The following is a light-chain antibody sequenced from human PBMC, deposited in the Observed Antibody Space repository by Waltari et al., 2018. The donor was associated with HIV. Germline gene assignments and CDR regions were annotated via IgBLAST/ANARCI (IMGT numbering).Light chain of an antibody. J-gene: IGLJ3*02. CDR3: TSHTLTRILL. CDR1: FLAVGLSGF. Sequence: QSALTQPPSMSGSPGTSIPTPCPRSFLAVGLSGFVSWYKHLPTTAPQLIIYGVNRRPPGVTSRFSASMSGDVASLTISGLQPEDEADYYCTSHTLTRILLFGGGTRLTVL. CDR2: GVN. V-gene: IGLV2-14*01.